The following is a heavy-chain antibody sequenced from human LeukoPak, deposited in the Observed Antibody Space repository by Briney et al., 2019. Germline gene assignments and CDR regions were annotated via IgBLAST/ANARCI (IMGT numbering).Heavy chain of an antibody. V-gene: IGHV1-46*01. CDR1: GYTFTSYY. Sequence: ASVKVSCKASGYTFTSYYMHWVRQAPGQGLEWMGIINPSGGSTSYAQKFQGRVTMTRDTSTSTVYMELSSLRSEDTAVYYCARDDSSGYLSAEYFQHRGQGTLVTVSS. J-gene: IGHJ1*01. CDR2: INPSGGST. D-gene: IGHD3-22*01. CDR3: ARDDSSGYLSAEYFQH.